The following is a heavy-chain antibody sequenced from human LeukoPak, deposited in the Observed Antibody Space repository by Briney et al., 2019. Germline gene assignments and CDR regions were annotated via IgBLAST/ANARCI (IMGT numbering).Heavy chain of an antibody. CDR1: GFTFSSYA. D-gene: IGHD6-19*01. Sequence: GGSLRLSCAASGFTFSSYAMHWVRQAPGKGLEWVAVISYDGSNKYYADSVKGRFTISRDNSKNTLYRQMNSPRAEDTAVYYCARAPIAVAGEFDYWGQGTLVTVSS. J-gene: IGHJ4*02. CDR2: ISYDGSNK. V-gene: IGHV3-30-3*01. CDR3: ARAPIAVAGEFDY.